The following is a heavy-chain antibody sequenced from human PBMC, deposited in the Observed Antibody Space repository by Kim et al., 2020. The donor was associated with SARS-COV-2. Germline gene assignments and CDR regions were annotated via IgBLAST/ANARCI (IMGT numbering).Heavy chain of an antibody. J-gene: IGHJ6*02. D-gene: IGHD3-22*01. CDR3: TRARLCVYYQYYYYGMDV. V-gene: IGHV3-49*02. Sequence: VKGRFTISRDDAKSIAYLQMNSLKTEDTAVYYCTRARLCVYYQYYYYGMDVWGQGTTVTVSS.